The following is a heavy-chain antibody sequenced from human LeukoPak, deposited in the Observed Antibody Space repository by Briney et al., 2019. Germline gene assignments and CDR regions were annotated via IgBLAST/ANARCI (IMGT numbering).Heavy chain of an antibody. Sequence: SETLSLTFAVYGGSFSRYYWSWIRQSPGKGLEWIAEIDHRGDTNYNPSVKSRVTIPVDTSKNQFSLKVRSLSAADTAVYYCARGATISETGYFDFWGQGTLVTVSS. CDR1: GGSFSRYY. D-gene: IGHD5-24*01. V-gene: IGHV4-34*01. J-gene: IGHJ4*03. CDR3: ARGATISETGYFDF. CDR2: IDHRGDT.